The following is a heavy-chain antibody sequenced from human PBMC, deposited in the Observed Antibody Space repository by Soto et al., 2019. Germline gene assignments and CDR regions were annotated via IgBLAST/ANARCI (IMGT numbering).Heavy chain of an antibody. D-gene: IGHD6-25*01. CDR3: AKERSDHRITAAAIDY. V-gene: IGHV3-23*01. CDR1: GFTFSIYA. Sequence: GESLSLSCAASGFTFSIYAMSWVRQAPGKGLEWVSSISGSGDSAYYADSVKGRFTISRDNSKNTLYLQINSLRAEDTAVYFCAKERSDHRITAAAIDYWGQGDHVTVSS. J-gene: IGHJ4*02. CDR2: ISGSGDSA.